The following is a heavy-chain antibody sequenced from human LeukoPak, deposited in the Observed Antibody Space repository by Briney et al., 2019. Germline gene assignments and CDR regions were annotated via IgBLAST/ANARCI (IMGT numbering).Heavy chain of an antibody. D-gene: IGHD6-13*01. Sequence: GASVKISCKASGYTFTNYYMHWVRQAPGQGLEWLGLITPSGGSTWYAQKFQGRVTMTRDMSTSTDYMELSSLRSEDTAVYYCARAPCIAAAGTPSYYYYYYMDVWGKGTTVTVSS. CDR3: ARAPCIAAAGTPSYYYYYYMDV. CDR1: GYTFTNYY. J-gene: IGHJ6*03. CDR2: ITPSGGST. V-gene: IGHV1-46*01.